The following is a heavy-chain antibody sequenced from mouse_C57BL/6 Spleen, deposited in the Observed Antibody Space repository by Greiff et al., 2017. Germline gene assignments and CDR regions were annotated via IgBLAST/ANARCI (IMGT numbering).Heavy chain of an antibody. CDR2: INPNNGGT. CDR1: GYTFTDYY. J-gene: IGHJ2*01. CDR3: ARSGGNFDY. D-gene: IGHD3-1*01. Sequence: EVQLQQSGPELVKPGASVKISCKASGYTFTDYYMNWVKQSHGKSLEWIGDINPNNGGTSYNQKFKGKATLTVDKSSSTAYMERRSLTSEDSAVYYCARSGGNFDYWGQGTTLTVSS. V-gene: IGHV1-26*01.